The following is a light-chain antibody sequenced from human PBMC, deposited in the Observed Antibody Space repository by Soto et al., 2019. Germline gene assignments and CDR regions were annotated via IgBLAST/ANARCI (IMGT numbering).Light chain of an antibody. CDR3: TSYTITSPYV. V-gene: IGLV2-14*01. CDR1: SSDIGRYNF. CDR2: EAT. J-gene: IGLJ1*01. Sequence: QSVLTQPASMSGSPGQSITISCTGTSSDIGRYNFVSWYQHHPGKAPKLIIYEATKRPSGVSYRFSGSKSGNTASLTISRLQDEQEPASYCTSYTITSPYVFGTGTKVTVL.